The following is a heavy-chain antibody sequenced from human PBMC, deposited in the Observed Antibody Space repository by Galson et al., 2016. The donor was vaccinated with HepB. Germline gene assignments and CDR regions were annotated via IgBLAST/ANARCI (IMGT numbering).Heavy chain of an antibody. Sequence: SVKVSCKASGGSITHYAFSWVRQAPRQGLEWMGTIIPILPPPTYAHRFEARVSITADESTSTVPVELRSLTSDDTAVYYGARGGYCRDGRCIPNWFDPWGQGTLVAVSS. J-gene: IGHJ5*02. CDR2: IIPILPPP. V-gene: IGHV1-69*13. CDR3: ARGGYCRDGRCIPNWFDP. D-gene: IGHD2-15*01. CDR1: GGSITHYA.